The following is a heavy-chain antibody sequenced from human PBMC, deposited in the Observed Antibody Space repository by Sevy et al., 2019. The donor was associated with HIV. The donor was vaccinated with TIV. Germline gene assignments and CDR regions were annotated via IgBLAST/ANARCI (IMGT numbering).Heavy chain of an antibody. CDR3: AGHYYDSTGYYYPLDY. J-gene: IGHJ4*02. Sequence: GGSLRLSCTASGFTFSSYAMYWVRQAPGKGLEWVAVISYDGNNKDYADSVKGRFTISRDNSKNMLYLQMNSLRAEDTAVYYCAGHYYDSTGYYYPLDYWGQGTLVTVSS. D-gene: IGHD3-22*01. CDR2: ISYDGNNK. CDR1: GFTFSSYA. V-gene: IGHV3-30*04.